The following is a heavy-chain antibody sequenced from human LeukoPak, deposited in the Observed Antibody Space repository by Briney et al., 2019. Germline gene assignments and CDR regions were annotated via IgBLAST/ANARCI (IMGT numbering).Heavy chain of an antibody. J-gene: IGHJ6*03. CDR1: GYSISSGYY. Sequence: SETLSLTCAVSGYSISSGYYWGWFRQPPGKGLEWIGCIFHSGNTYYNPSLKSRVSISVDTSKNHFSLKLTSVTATDSAVYYCARQGGSSSPYYYYYMDVWGKGTTVTVSS. V-gene: IGHV4-38-2*01. CDR2: IFHSGNT. CDR3: ARQGGSSSPYYYYYMDV. D-gene: IGHD6-13*01.